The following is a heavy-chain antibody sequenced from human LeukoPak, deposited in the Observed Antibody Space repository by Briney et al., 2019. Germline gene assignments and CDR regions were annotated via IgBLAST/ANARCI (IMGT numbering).Heavy chain of an antibody. V-gene: IGHV3-9*01. CDR1: GFTFDDYA. CDR3: ARESAYHMDV. CDR2: ISWNSGSI. J-gene: IGHJ6*02. Sequence: QPGGSLRLSCAASGFTFDDYAMHWVRQAPGKGLEWVSGISWNSGSIGYADSVKGRFTISRDSAKNSLYLQMNSLRAEDTAVYYCARESAYHMDVWGQGTTVAVSS.